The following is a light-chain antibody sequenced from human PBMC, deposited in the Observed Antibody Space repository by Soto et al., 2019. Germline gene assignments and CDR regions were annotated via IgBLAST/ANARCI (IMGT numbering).Light chain of an antibody. CDR1: SSDVGGFDY. CDR3: GSYTRSTRAV. J-gene: IGLJ1*01. CDR2: DVF. Sequence: QSALTQPASVSGSPGQSITISCTGTSSDVGGFDYVSWYQQHPGKAPKLMIFDVFNRPSGVSNRFSGSKSGNTASLTISGLQAENEADYYCGSYTRSTRAVFGTGTKLTVL. V-gene: IGLV2-14*03.